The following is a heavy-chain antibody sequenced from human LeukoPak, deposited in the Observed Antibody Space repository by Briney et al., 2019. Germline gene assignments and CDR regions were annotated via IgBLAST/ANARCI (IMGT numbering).Heavy chain of an antibody. V-gene: IGHV4-4*02. Sequence: PSETLSLTCAVSGGSISSSNCWTWVRQPPGKGLQWIGEIYDGGSTNYNPSLKSRVTISVDKSKNQFSLKLNSVTAADTAVYYCARLMGSSMSCPDYWGQGTLVTASS. CDR1: GGSISSSNC. CDR3: ARLMGSSMSCPDY. J-gene: IGHJ4*02. D-gene: IGHD2-2*01. CDR2: IYDGGST.